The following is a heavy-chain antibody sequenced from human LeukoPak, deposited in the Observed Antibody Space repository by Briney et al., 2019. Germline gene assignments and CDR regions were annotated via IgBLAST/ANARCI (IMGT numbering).Heavy chain of an antibody. CDR1: GGSISSGSYY. V-gene: IGHV4-61*02. J-gene: IGHJ4*02. Sequence: SETLSLTCTVSGGSISSGSYYWSWIRQPAGKGLEWIGRIYTSGSTNYNPSLKSRVTISVDTSKNQFSLKLSSVTAADTAVYYCASSEYSSSSGNIDYWGQGTLVTVSS. CDR2: IYTSGST. D-gene: IGHD6-6*01. CDR3: ASSEYSSSSGNIDY.